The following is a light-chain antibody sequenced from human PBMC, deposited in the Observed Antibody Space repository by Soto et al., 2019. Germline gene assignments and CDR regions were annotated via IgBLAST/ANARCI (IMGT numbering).Light chain of an antibody. CDR2: GAS. J-gene: IGKJ1*01. V-gene: IGKV3-15*01. Sequence: EIVMTQSPATLSVSPGERATLSCRASQSVSSNLAWYQQKPDQAPRLLIYGASTKATGIPARFSGSGSGTEFTLTISSLQSEDFAVYYCQQYNNWPRTCGKGTKVEIK. CDR1: QSVSSN. CDR3: QQYNNWPRT.